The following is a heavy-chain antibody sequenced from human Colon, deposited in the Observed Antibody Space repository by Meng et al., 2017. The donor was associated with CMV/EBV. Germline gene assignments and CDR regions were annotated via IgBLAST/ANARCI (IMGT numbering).Heavy chain of an antibody. CDR3: AKDAGRSVAYYGYLDN. D-gene: IGHD3-10*01. CDR2: INQGGGET. V-gene: IGHV3-7*01. CDR1: GFIFSDYW. Sequence: GESLKISCAASGFIFSDYWMSWVRQAPGKGLEWVANINQGGGETYYVDSVKGRFTISRDNAKNSLYLQLNSLRPEDTAVYYCAKDAGRSVAYYGYLDNWGQGTLVTVSS. J-gene: IGHJ4*02.